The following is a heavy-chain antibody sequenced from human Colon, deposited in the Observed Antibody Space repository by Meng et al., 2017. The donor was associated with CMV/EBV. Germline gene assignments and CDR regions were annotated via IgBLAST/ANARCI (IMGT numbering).Heavy chain of an antibody. V-gene: IGHV1-2*02. CDR1: GYTFTGYY. J-gene: IGHJ5*02. Sequence: SVKVSCKAYGYTFTGYYTHWVRQAPGQGLEWMGCIKPNNDGTKYAQKFQGRVTMTRDTSINTAYMELSNLRSDDTAVYYCATSKRSPWGQGTLVTVSS. CDR3: ATSKRSP. CDR2: IKPNNDGT.